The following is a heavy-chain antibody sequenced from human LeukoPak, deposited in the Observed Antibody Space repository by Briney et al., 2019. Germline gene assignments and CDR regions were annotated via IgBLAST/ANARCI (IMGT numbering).Heavy chain of an antibody. Sequence: GGSLRLSCAASGFTFSSYWMSWVRQAPGKGLEWVANLKQDGSEKYYVDSVKGRFSISRDKAKNSLYLQMNILRAEDTAVYYCAKVRQAAAGRLDYWGQGTLVTVSS. CDR1: GFTFSSYW. CDR3: AKVRQAAAGRLDY. D-gene: IGHD6-13*01. V-gene: IGHV3-7*01. CDR2: LKQDGSEK. J-gene: IGHJ4*02.